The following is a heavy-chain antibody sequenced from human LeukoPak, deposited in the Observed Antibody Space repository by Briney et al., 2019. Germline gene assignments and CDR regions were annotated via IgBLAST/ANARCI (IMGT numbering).Heavy chain of an antibody. J-gene: IGHJ4*02. V-gene: IGHV4-34*01. CDR1: GGSFSGYY. Sequence: SETLSLTCAVYGGSFSGYYWSWIRQPPGKGLEWIGEINHSGSTNYNPSLKSRVTISVDTSKNQFSLKLSSVTAADTAVYYCAGGKNGDYDYWGQGTLVTVSS. CDR2: INHSGST. D-gene: IGHD4-17*01. CDR3: AGGKNGDYDY.